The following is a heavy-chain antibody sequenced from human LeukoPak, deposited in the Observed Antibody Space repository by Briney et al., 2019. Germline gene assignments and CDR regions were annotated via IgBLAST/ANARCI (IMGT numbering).Heavy chain of an antibody. Sequence: GGSLRLSCAASGFTFDDYGMSWVRQAPGRGLEWVSGINWNGGSTGYADSVKGRFTISRDNAKNSLYLQMNSLRAEDTALYYCASGYYGDHGLGYWGQGTLVTVSS. CDR3: ASGYYGDHGLGY. V-gene: IGHV3-20*04. D-gene: IGHD4-17*01. J-gene: IGHJ4*02. CDR2: INWNGGST. CDR1: GFTFDDYG.